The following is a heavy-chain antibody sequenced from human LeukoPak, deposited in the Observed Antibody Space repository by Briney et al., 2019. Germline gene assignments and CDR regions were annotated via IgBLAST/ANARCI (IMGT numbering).Heavy chain of an antibody. CDR3: AREWSRFTPPDY. Sequence: GGSLRLSCAASGFTFSDYNMRWIRQAPGKGLEWVSSISRSGSTKYYADSVKGRFTISRDNAKNSLFLQMNSLRAEDTAVYYCAREWSRFTPPDYWGQGTLVTVSS. CDR2: ISRSGSTK. V-gene: IGHV3-11*04. CDR1: GFTFSDYN. D-gene: IGHD2-8*01. J-gene: IGHJ4*02.